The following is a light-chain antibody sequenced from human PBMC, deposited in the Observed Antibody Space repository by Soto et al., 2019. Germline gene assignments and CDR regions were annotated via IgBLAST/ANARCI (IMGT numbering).Light chain of an antibody. CDR2: AAS. CDR1: QSISNY. J-gene: IGKJ1*01. Sequence: DLQMTQSPSSLSASIGDRVTITCRASQSISNYLDWYQIKPGKAPKLLIYAASTLQSGVPSRFSGSGSGTGFTLTISSLQAEDFATYYCHQNYNVPPWTFGQGTKLEIK. CDR3: HQNYNVPPWT. V-gene: IGKV1-39*01.